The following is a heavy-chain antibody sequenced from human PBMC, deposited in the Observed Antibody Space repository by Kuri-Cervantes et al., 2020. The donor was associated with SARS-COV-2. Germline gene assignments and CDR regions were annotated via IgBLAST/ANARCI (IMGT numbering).Heavy chain of an antibody. Sequence: SVKVSCKASGCTFSSYAISWVRQAPGQGLEWMGGIIPIFGTANYAQKFQGRVTITRDTYASTAYMELSSLRSEDTAVYYCARGEVVVAATHYYYYYYGMDVWGQGTTVTVSS. CDR2: IIPIFGTA. CDR1: GCTFSSYA. J-gene: IGHJ6*02. CDR3: ARGEVVVAATHYYYYYYGMDV. D-gene: IGHD2-15*01. V-gene: IGHV1-69*05.